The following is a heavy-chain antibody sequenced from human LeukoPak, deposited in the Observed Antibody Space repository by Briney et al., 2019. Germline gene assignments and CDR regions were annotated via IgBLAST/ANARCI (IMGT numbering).Heavy chain of an antibody. D-gene: IGHD5-12*01. Sequence: GGSLRLSCAASGFTFSNAWMSWVRQAPGKGLEWVSSISGSSNDKHYIDSVKGRFTISRDNAKNSLFLQMNSLRAEDTAVYYCVRAEGSSGSSEYFQHWGQGTLVTVSS. CDR3: VRAEGSSGSSEYFQH. V-gene: IGHV3-21*01. CDR1: GFTFSNAW. J-gene: IGHJ1*01. CDR2: ISGSSNDK.